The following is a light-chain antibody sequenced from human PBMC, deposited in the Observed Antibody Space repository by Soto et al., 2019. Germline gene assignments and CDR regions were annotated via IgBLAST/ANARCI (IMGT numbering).Light chain of an antibody. CDR3: QQRSNWPPGYT. J-gene: IGKJ2*01. V-gene: IGKV3-11*01. CDR1: QSVSSY. CDR2: DAS. Sequence: EIVLTQSPATLSLSPGERATLSCRASQSVSSYLAWYQQKPGQAPRLLIYDASNRATGIPARFSGSGSGTDFTLTISSPEPDDFAVYYCQQRSNWPPGYTFGQGTKLEIK.